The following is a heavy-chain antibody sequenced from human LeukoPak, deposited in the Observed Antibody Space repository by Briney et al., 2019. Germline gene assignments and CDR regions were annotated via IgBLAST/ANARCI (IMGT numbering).Heavy chain of an antibody. J-gene: IGHJ5*02. CDR1: GGSISSSSYY. Sequence: SETLSLTCTVSGGSISSSSYYWGWIRQPPGKGLEWIGSIYYSGSTYYNPSLKSRVTISVDTSNNQFSLRLSSVTAADTAVYYCARRGGYCSSTSCSNWFDPWGQGTLVTVSS. V-gene: IGHV4-39*01. D-gene: IGHD2-2*01. CDR2: IYYSGST. CDR3: ARRGGYCSSTSCSNWFDP.